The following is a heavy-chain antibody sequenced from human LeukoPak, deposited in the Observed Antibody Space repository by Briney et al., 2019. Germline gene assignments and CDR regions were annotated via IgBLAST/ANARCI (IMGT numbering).Heavy chain of an antibody. CDR2: IRFDGTDE. CDR1: GFSFGNYG. J-gene: IGHJ4*02. Sequence: GGSLRLSRAASGFSFGNYGMHWVRQAPGKGLEWVAFIRFDGTDEFYAGSAKGRFTISRDNSKNTLYLQMNSLRAEDTAVYYCARRSGYYSGVDYWGQGTLVTVSS. D-gene: IGHD3-22*01. V-gene: IGHV3-30*02. CDR3: ARRSGYYSGVDY.